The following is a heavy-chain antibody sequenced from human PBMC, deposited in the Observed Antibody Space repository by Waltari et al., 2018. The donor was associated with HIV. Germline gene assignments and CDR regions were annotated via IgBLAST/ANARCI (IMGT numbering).Heavy chain of an antibody. D-gene: IGHD2-2*01. CDR1: GGSISSYY. CDR3: AREYCSSTSCSPNGRLGAFDI. J-gene: IGHJ3*02. Sequence: QVQLQESGPGLVKASETLSLTCTVSGGSISSYYWSWIRQPAGKGLEWIGRIYTSGSTNYNSSLKSRVTMSIDTAKNPFFLKLSSVTAAYTAVYYCAREYCSSTSCSPNGRLGAFDIWGQGTMVTVSS. CDR2: IYTSGST. V-gene: IGHV4-4*07.